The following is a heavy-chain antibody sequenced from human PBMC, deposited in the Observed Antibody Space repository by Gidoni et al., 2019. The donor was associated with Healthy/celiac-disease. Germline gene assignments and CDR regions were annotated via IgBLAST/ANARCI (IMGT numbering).Heavy chain of an antibody. CDR3: ARDKRPAGYYYYYGMDV. CDR2: IYYSGST. D-gene: IGHD2-2*01. CDR1: GGSISSYY. Sequence: QVQLQESGPGLVKPSETLSLTCTASGGSISSYYWSWIRQPPGKGLEWIGYIYYSGSTNYNPSLKSRVTISVDTSKNQFSLKLSSVTAADTAVYYCARDKRPAGYYYYYGMDVWGQGTTVTVSS. J-gene: IGHJ6*02. V-gene: IGHV4-59*01.